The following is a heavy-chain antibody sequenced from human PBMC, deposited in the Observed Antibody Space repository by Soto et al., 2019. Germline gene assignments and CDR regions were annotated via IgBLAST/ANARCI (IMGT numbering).Heavy chain of an antibody. CDR3: VRGGHNSGWYRTFDF. Sequence: ALVKVPCTSSRGTFTTDAISWVRQAPGQGLEWMGVIIPVFGPPTYAQRFQGRVTISADESTSTAHLELSNLRSEDTAIYYCVRGGHNSGWYRTFDFWGQGTLVTVSS. D-gene: IGHD6-13*01. CDR1: RGTFTTDA. J-gene: IGHJ4*02. V-gene: IGHV1-69*13. CDR2: IIPVFGPP.